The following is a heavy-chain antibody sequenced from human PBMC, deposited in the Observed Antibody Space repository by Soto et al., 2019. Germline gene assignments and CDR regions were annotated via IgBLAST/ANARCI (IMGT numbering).Heavy chain of an antibody. CDR1: GGSISSYY. J-gene: IGHJ5*02. V-gene: IGHV4-59*01. D-gene: IGHD3-3*01. CDR2: IYYNGST. CDR3: ARTSYDFWSGYWRWFDP. Sequence: PSETLSLTCTVSGGSISSYYWSWIRQPPGKGLEWIGYIYYNGSTNYNPSLKSRVTISVDTSKNQFSLELSSVTAADTAVYYCARTSYDFWSGYWRWFDPWGQGTLVTVSS.